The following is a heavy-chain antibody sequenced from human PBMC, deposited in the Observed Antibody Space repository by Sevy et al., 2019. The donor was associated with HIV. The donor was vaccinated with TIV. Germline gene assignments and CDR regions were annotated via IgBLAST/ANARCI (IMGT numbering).Heavy chain of an antibody. CDR3: ATSANLDTSWFDP. V-gene: IGHV1-2*02. D-gene: IGHD5-18*01. CDR1: ASTFSDDY. CDR2: INSAGT. Sequence: ASVKVSCKASASTFSDDYIHWVRRAPGAGLEWLAWINSAGTNIAEIFQGRVTMTRDASSSTAYMELNSLRSDDTATYYCATSANLDTSWFDPWGQGTLVTVSS. J-gene: IGHJ5*02.